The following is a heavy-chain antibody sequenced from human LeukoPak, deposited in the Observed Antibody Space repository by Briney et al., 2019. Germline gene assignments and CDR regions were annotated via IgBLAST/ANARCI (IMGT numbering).Heavy chain of an antibody. CDR3: VRQGTNSGYYLLDY. V-gene: IGHV4-34*01. D-gene: IGHD3-22*01. CDR1: GAALSDYY. J-gene: IGHJ4*02. CDR2: VAHKGPTVYSPTLNR. Sequence: SETLSLTCAVYGAALSDYYWSWIRQSPGKGLEWIGEVAHKGPTVYSPTLNRKYNPSFKSRVTMSVDPSKNQFSLKLTSVTVADTATYYCVRQGTNSGYYLLDYWGQGHLVIVSS.